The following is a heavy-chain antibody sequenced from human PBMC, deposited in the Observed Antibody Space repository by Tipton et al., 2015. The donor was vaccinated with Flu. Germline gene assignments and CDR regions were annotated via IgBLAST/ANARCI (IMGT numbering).Heavy chain of an antibody. CDR3: ARDRDGSEDYYYGVDV. J-gene: IGHJ6*02. V-gene: IGHV4-59*01. Sequence: TLSLTCTVSGGSISTYYWSWIRQPPGKGLEWIGYIYYTGSVNYNPSLKSRVTISVDTSKNQFSLKLSSVTAADTAVYFCARDRDGSEDYYYGVDVWGQGTTVTVSS. D-gene: IGHD1-14*01. CDR2: IYYTGSV. CDR1: GGSISTYY.